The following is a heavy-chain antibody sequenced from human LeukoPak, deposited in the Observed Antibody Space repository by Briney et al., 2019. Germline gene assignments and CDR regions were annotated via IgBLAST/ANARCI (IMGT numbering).Heavy chain of an antibody. CDR2: INHSGST. D-gene: IGHD3-16*01. J-gene: IGHJ5*02. CDR1: GGSFSGYY. Sequence: PSETLSLTCAVYGGSFSGYYCIWIRQPPGKGLEWIGEINHSGSTNYNPSLKSRVTISVDTSKNQFSLKLSSVTAADTAVYYCARGDQFGTYNWFDPWGQGTLVTVSS. V-gene: IGHV4-34*01. CDR3: ARGDQFGTYNWFDP.